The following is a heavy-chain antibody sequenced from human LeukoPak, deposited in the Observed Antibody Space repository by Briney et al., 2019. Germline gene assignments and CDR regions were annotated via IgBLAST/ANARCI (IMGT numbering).Heavy chain of an antibody. CDR2: ISYNGGNK. V-gene: IGHV3-30*18. Sequence: GGSLRLSCAASGFTFSSYEMNWVRQAPGKGPEWVAVISYNGGNKYYADSVKGRFTISRDNSKNMLYLQMNSLRPEDTATYYCAKDVVMMVYAFDSWGQGTLVTVSS. J-gene: IGHJ4*02. CDR3: AKDVVMMVYAFDS. D-gene: IGHD2-8*01. CDR1: GFTFSSYE.